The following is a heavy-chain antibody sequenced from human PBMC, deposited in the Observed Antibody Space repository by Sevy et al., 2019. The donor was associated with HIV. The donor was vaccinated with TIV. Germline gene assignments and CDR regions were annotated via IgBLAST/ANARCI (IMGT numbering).Heavy chain of an antibody. Sequence: GGSLRLSCAASGFTFSNSGMHWIRQAPGKGLEWLSFTSDNGGNKYYADSVKGRFAISRDNSKSTLYLQMDTLRAEDAAVYYCAKNGRVQGVIFSLSYWGQGTLVTVSS. CDR3: AKNGRVQGVIFSLSY. V-gene: IGHV3-30*02. J-gene: IGHJ4*02. CDR2: TSDNGGNK. D-gene: IGHD3-10*01. CDR1: GFTFSNSG.